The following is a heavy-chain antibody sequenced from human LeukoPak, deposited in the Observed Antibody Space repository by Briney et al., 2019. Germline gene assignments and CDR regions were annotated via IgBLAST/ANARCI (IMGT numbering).Heavy chain of an antibody. D-gene: IGHD4-11*01. CDR3: ARAVKGLWPLYYFDY. CDR2: IYYSGSI. Sequence: PSETLSLTCTVSGGSISGYYWSWIRQPPGKGLEWIGYIYYSGSINYNPSLKSRVTISVDTSKNQFSLKLSSVTAADTAVYYCARAVKGLWPLYYFDYWGQGTLVTVSS. V-gene: IGHV4-59*01. CDR1: GGSISGYY. J-gene: IGHJ4*02.